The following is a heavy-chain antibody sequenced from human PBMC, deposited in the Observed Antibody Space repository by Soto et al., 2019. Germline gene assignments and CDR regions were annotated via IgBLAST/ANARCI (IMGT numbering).Heavy chain of an antibody. D-gene: IGHD4-17*01. CDR3: ARGTTVIIRPFDI. CDR2: ISVNNGKT. V-gene: IGHV1-18*01. J-gene: IGHJ3*02. Sequence: QVQLLQSGAEVKKPWASVKVACKASGYTFINSGISWVRPAPGQGLEWMGWISVNNGKTNYAQSLQGRVTMTTDTSTSTAYMELRSLRSDDTAVYFCARGTTVIIRPFDIWGQGTLVTVSA. CDR1: GYTFINSG.